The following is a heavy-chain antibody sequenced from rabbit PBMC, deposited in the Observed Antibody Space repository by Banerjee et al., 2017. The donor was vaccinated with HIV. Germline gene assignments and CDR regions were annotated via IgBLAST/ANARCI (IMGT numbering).Heavy chain of an antibody. D-gene: IGHD6-1*01. CDR2: IYSSDNS. V-gene: IGHV1S45*01. J-gene: IGHJ4*01. CDR3: ARSDYYSYDYTGLNL. Sequence: QQQLEESGGDLVKPGASLTLTCTASGFSFSSYWMCWVRQAPGKGLEWIACIYSSDNSYYASWAKGRFTISKASSTTVTLQMTSLTAADTATYFCARSDYYSYDYTGLNLWGPGTLVTVS. CDR1: GFSFSSYW.